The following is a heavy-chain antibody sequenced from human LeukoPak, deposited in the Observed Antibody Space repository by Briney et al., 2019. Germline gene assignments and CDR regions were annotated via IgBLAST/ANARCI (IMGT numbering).Heavy chain of an antibody. CDR3: ARTYYYDSSGPPGY. D-gene: IGHD3-22*01. Sequence: GESLKISCKGSGYSFTTYWIGWVRQMPGKGLEWMGISYPGDSDTRYSPSFQGQVTISADKSISTAYLQWSSLKASDSTMYYCARTYYYDSSGPPGYWGQGTLVTVSS. J-gene: IGHJ4*02. CDR1: GYSFTTYW. V-gene: IGHV5-51*01. CDR2: SYPGDSDT.